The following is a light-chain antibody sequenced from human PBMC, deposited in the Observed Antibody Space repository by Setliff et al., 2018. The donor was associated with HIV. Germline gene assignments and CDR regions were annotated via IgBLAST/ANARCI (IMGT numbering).Light chain of an antibody. Sequence: SVLTQPPSASGTPGQRVPVSCSGRSSNIGRNYVYWYQQLPGTAPKLLISRSNQRPSGVPDRFSGSKSGTSASLAISGLRSEDEADYYCAAWDDSLSGDVFGTGTKVTVL. CDR1: SSNIGRNY. V-gene: IGLV1-47*01. CDR2: RSN. J-gene: IGLJ1*01. CDR3: AAWDDSLSGDV.